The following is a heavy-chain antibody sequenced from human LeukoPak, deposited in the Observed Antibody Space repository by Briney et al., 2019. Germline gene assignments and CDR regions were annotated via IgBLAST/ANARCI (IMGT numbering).Heavy chain of an antibody. J-gene: IGHJ4*02. D-gene: IGHD3-10*01. CDR3: ATTPGITMVRGVRFDY. V-gene: IGHV1-69*04. CDR2: IIPILGIA. CDR1: GGTFSSYA. Sequence: GSSVKVSCKASGGTFSSYAISWVRQAPGQGLEWMGRIIPILGIANYAQKFQGRVTITADKSTGTAYMELSSLRSEDTAVYYCATTPGITMVRGVRFDYWGQGTLVTVSS.